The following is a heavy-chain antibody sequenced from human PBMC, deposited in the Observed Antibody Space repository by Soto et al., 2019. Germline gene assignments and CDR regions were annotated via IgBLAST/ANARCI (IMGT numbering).Heavy chain of an antibody. CDR1: GYTFTSYG. CDR3: ARVGRMLWIGESDYYGMDV. Sequence: QVQLVQSGAEVKKPGASVKVSCKASGYTFTSYGISWVRQAPGQGLEWMGWISAYNGNTNYAQKLQGRVTMTTDTXXSXAXXELRSLRSDDTAVYYCARVGRMLWIGESDYYGMDVWGQGTTVTVSS. D-gene: IGHD3-10*01. V-gene: IGHV1-18*01. CDR2: ISAYNGNT. J-gene: IGHJ6*02.